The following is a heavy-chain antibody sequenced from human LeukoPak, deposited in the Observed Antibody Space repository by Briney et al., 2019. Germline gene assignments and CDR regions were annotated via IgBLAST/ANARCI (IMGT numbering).Heavy chain of an antibody. CDR2: ISYDGSNK. J-gene: IGHJ4*02. V-gene: IGHV3-30-3*01. CDR3: AREGDIVVVPAASGPLDY. Sequence: PGGSLRLSCAASGFTFNNYAMSWVRQAPGKGLEWVAVISYDGSNKYYADSVKGRFTISRDNSKNTLYLQMNSLRAEDTAVYYCAREGDIVVVPAASGPLDYWGQGTLVTVSS. CDR1: GFTFNNYA. D-gene: IGHD2-2*01.